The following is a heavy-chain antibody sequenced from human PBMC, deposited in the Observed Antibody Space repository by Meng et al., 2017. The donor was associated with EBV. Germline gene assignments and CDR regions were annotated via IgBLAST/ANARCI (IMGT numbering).Heavy chain of an antibody. Sequence: QVQLLRSAAEVKKPGSSVKVSCKTSGGPFRYYAISWVRQAPGQGLEWLGGFLPRLGAPNYAQKFHGRVKITADESTSTHYMDLSSLRSEDTAIYYCASESGRGYTPDYWGQGTLVTVSS. V-gene: IGHV1-69*01. CDR1: GGPFRYYA. D-gene: IGHD3-10*01. CDR3: ASESGRGYTPDY. CDR2: FLPRLGAP. J-gene: IGHJ4*02.